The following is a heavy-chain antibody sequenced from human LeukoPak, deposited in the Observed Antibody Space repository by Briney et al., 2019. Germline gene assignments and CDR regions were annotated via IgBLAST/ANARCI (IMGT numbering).Heavy chain of an antibody. D-gene: IGHD3-10*01. CDR3: ATVYGSGSYQLDY. CDR2: FDPEDGET. Sequence: ASVKVSCKVSGYTLTELSMHWVRQAPGKGLEWMGGFDPEDGETIYAQKFQGRVTMTEDTSTATAYMELSSLRSEDTAVYYCATVYGSGSYQLDYWGQGTLVTVSS. CDR1: GYTLTELS. V-gene: IGHV1-24*01. J-gene: IGHJ4*02.